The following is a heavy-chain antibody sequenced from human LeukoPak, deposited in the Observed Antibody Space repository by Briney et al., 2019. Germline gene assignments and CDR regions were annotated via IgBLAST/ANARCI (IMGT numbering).Heavy chain of an antibody. CDR1: GFTFSGYS. J-gene: IGHJ4*02. CDR3: ARDTDWSFDY. V-gene: IGHV3-48*01. D-gene: IGHD2-21*01. Sequence: PGGSLRLSCAASGFTFSGYSMNWVRQAPGKGPEWISYINNYRSSIADSVKGRFIISRATAENSLFLQMNSLRVEDTALYYCARDTDWSFDYWGQGILVTVSS. CDR2: INNYRSS.